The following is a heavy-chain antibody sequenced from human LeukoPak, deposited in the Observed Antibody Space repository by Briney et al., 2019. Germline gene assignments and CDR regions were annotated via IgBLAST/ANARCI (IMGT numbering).Heavy chain of an antibody. J-gene: IGHJ5*02. CDR1: GFTVSNNY. CDR2: IYSGGNI. V-gene: IGHV3-53*01. D-gene: IGHD3-10*01. CDR3: ARDLRVRDPGFDP. Sequence: GGSLRLSCAASGFTVSNNYMSWVRQAPGKGLEWVSVIYSGGNIYYADSVKGRFTISRDNSKNTLYLQMNSLRAEDTAVYYCARDLRVRDPGFDPWGQGTLVTVSS.